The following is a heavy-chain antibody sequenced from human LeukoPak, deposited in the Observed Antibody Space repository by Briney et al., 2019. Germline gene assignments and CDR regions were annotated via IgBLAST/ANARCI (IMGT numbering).Heavy chain of an antibody. CDR2: ISAYNGNT. CDR3: ARGLLGATVTDFDY. Sequence: ASVTVSFKASGGTFSSYAVSWVRQAPGQGLEWMGWISAYNGNTNYAQKLQGRVTMTTDTSTSTAYMELRSLRSDDTAVYYCARGLLGATVTDFDYWGQGTLVTVSS. J-gene: IGHJ4*02. V-gene: IGHV1-18*01. CDR1: GGTFSSYA. D-gene: IGHD4-17*01.